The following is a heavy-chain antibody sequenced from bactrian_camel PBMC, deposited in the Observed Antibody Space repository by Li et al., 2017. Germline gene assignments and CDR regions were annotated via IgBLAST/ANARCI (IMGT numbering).Heavy chain of an antibody. CDR1: GFTFSSSY. CDR2: IYKDGTYT. D-gene: IGHD1*01. V-gene: IGHV3-2*01. J-gene: IGHJ7*01. Sequence: HVQLVESGGGLVQPGGSLRLSCAASGFTFSSSYMSWVRQAPGKGLEWVSSIYKDGTYTYYADSVKGRSTISQDNAKNTVYLQMSNLKPEDTAMYYCAAKMIEGSCSVVSAIDLWGKGTQVTVS.